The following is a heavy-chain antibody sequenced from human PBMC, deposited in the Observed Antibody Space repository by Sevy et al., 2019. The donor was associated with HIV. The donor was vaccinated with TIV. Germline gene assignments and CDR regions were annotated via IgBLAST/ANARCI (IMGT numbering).Heavy chain of an antibody. CDR1: GFTFSSYW. Sequence: GGFLRLSCAVSGFTFSSYWMSWVRQAPGKGLEWVANIKQDGNDKYYVDSVKGRFTISRDNAKNSLYLQMSSLRAEDTAVYYCARDLGSFYYYYMDVWGKGTTVTVSS. V-gene: IGHV3-7*01. CDR3: ARDLGSFYYYYMDV. CDR2: IKQDGNDK. D-gene: IGHD7-27*01. J-gene: IGHJ6*03.